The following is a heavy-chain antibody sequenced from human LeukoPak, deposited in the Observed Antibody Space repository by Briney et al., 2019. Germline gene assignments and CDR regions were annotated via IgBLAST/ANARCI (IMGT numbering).Heavy chain of an antibody. J-gene: IGHJ6*02. CDR3: ARGDHGGHSGGLDV. Sequence: GGSLRLSCAASGCSFNSYGMSWVRRAPGKGRGWVSTIRDSGDRTYYADSVKGRFTISRDNSKNTLYLQMNSLRAEDTAVYYCARGDHGGHSGGLDVWGQGTTVTVSS. V-gene: IGHV3-23*01. CDR1: GCSFNSYG. D-gene: IGHD4-23*01. CDR2: IRDSGDRT.